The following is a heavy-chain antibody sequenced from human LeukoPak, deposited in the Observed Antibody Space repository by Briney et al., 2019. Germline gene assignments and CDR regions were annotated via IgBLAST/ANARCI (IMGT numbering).Heavy chain of an antibody. CDR3: ARPLPGGGFGELND. CDR2: IIPIFGTA. D-gene: IGHD3-10*01. Sequence: SVKVSCKASGGTFSSYAISWVRQAPGQGLEWMGGIIPIFGTANYAQKFQGRVTITADKSTSTAYTELRSLRSEDTAVYYCARPLPGGGFGELNDWGQGTLVTVSS. J-gene: IGHJ4*02. CDR1: GGTFSSYA. V-gene: IGHV1-69*06.